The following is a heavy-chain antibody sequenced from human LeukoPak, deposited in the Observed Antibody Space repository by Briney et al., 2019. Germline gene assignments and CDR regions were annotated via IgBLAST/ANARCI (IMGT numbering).Heavy chain of an antibody. CDR1: GYTFTGYY. D-gene: IGHD6-13*01. CDR2: INPNSGGT. Sequence: ASVKVSCKASGYTFTGYYMHWVRQAPGQGLEWMGWINPNSGGTNYAQKFQGRVTMTRDTSISTAYMELSRLGSDDTAVYYCARDRKYSSSNWFDPWGQGTLVTVSS. J-gene: IGHJ5*02. V-gene: IGHV1-2*02. CDR3: ARDRKYSSSNWFDP.